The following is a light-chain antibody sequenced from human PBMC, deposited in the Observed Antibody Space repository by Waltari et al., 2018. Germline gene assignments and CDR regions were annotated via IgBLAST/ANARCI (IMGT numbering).Light chain of an antibody. CDR1: NNTVGYEG. CDR2: RNN. V-gene: IGLV10-54*04. CDR3: SAWDRSLGAWV. Sequence: QAGLTQPPSVSKGLRQTATLTCTGDNNTVGYEGATSLQQHQGHPPKLLFYRNNKRPSGISERFSASRSGSTASLTITGLQTEDEADYYCSAWDRSLGAWVFGGGTKLTVL. J-gene: IGLJ3*02.